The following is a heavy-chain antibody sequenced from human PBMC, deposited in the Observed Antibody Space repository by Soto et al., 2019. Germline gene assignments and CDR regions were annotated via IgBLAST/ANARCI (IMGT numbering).Heavy chain of an antibody. CDR2: IIPIFGTA. Sequence: QVQLVQSGAEVKKPGSSVKVSCKASGGTFSSYAISWVRQAPGQGLEWMGGIIPIFGTANYAQKFQGRVTITADESTSTAYMELSSLISEDTAVYYCARPTYYYDSSGYQNFDYWGQGTLVTVSS. CDR1: GGTFSSYA. D-gene: IGHD3-22*01. CDR3: ARPTYYYDSSGYQNFDY. J-gene: IGHJ4*02. V-gene: IGHV1-69*01.